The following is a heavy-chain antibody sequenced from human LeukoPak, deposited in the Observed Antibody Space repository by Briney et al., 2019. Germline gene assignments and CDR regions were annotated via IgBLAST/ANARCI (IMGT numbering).Heavy chain of an antibody. D-gene: IGHD4-17*01. Sequence: SETLSLTCTVSGGSISSYYWSWIRQPPGKGLEWIGYIYYSGSTNYNPSLKSRVTISVDTSKNQFSLELSSVTAADTAVYYCARLKATVSIHAYFDSWGQGTLVTVSS. V-gene: IGHV4-59*01. J-gene: IGHJ4*02. CDR3: ARLKATVSIHAYFDS. CDR2: IYYSGST. CDR1: GGSISSYY.